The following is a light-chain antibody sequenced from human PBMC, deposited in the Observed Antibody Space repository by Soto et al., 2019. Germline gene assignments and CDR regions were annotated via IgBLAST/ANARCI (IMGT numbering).Light chain of an antibody. CDR3: QSADSSGTYVV. V-gene: IGLV3-25*03. Sequence: SYELTQPPSVSVSPGQTASITCPGDALPKQYAYWYQQKPGQAPVLVIYKDSERPSGIPERLSGSSSGTTVTLTISGVQAEDEADYYCQSADSSGTYVVFGGGTKVTVL. J-gene: IGLJ2*01. CDR1: ALPKQY. CDR2: KDS.